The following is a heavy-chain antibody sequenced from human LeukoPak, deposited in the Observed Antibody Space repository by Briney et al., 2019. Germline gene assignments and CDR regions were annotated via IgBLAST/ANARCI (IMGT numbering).Heavy chain of an antibody. V-gene: IGHV4-31*03. D-gene: IGHD5-18*01. CDR3: ARGTPVDTAMVV. CDR1: GGSISSGGYY. CDR2: IYYSGST. Sequence: PSETLSLTCTVSGGSISSGGYYWSWIRQHPGKGLEWIGYIYYSGSTYYNPSLKSRVTISVDTSKNQFSLKLSAVTAADTAVYYCARGTPVDTAMVVWGQGTLVTVSS. J-gene: IGHJ4*02.